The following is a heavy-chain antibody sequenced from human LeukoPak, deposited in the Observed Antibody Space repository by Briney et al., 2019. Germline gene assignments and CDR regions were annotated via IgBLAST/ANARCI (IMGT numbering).Heavy chain of an antibody. CDR1: GASISSGYW. D-gene: IGHD3-10*01. V-gene: IGHV4-4*02. CDR2: IYHSGST. CDR3: ARDDTGVIRGIRFHY. J-gene: IGHJ4*02. Sequence: SRTLSLTCAVSGASISSGYWWSWVRQPPGKGLEWIGEIYHSGSTNHNPSLKSRVTISVDKSKSQFSLNLSSVTAADTAVYYCARDDTGVIRGIRFHYWGQGTLVTVSS.